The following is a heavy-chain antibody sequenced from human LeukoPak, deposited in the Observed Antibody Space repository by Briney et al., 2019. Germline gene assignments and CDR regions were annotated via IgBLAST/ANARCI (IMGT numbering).Heavy chain of an antibody. V-gene: IGHV4-59*08. J-gene: IGHJ4*02. CDR1: GGAVTSFY. Sequence: SETLSLTCSVSGGAVTSFYWSWIRQSPGKGLEWLGYFYYSGSTKYNPSLKSRVTMSGDTSKNQLSLKLRPVTAADPAMYYCARHRFASAVILDYWGQGDPVTVSS. CDR2: FYYSGST. CDR3: ARHRFASAVILDY. D-gene: IGHD2-21*02.